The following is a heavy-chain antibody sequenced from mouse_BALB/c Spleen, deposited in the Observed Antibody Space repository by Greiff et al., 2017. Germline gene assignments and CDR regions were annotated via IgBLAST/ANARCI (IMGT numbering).Heavy chain of an antibody. V-gene: IGHV3-6*02. CDR2: ISYDGSN. CDR1: GYSITSGYY. CDR3: GNHYFAY. J-gene: IGHJ3*01. Sequence: EVQLQQSGPGLVKPSQSLSLTCSVTGYSITSGYYWNWIRQFPGNKLEWMGYISYDGSNNYNPSLKNRISITRDTSKNQFFLKLNSVTTEDTATYYCGNHYFAYWGQGTLVTVSA. D-gene: IGHD1-1*01.